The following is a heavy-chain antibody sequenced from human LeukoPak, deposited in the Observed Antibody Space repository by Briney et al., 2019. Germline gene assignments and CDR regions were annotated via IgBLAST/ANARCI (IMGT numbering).Heavy chain of an antibody. D-gene: IGHD1-26*01. J-gene: IGHJ4*02. V-gene: IGHV1-3*01. CDR1: EYTFTDYA. CDR2: INAGNGNT. CDR3: ARGASEWELLGVNY. Sequence: ASVKVSCKASEYTFTDYAINWVRQAPGQRLEWMGWINAGNGNTRYSQRFQGRVTITRDTSASTAYMELSSLRSEDTAVYYCARGASEWELLGVNYWGQGTLVTVSS.